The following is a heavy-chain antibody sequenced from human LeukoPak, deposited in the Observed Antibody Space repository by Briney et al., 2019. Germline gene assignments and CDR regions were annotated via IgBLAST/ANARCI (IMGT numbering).Heavy chain of an antibody. CDR1: GFTVSSNY. D-gene: IGHD3-9*01. CDR2: IYSGGST. J-gene: IGHJ4*02. V-gene: IGHV3-66*01. CDR3: ARTYYDILTAYNPYFDY. Sequence: GGSLRLSCAASGFTVSSNYMSWVRQAPGKGLEWVSVIYSGGSTYYADSVKGRFTISRDNAENSLYLQMNSLRAEDTAVYYCARTYYDILTAYNPYFDYWGQGTLVTVSS.